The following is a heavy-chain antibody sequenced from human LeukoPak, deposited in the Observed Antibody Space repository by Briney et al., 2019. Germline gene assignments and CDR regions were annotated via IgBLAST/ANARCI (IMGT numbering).Heavy chain of an antibody. J-gene: IGHJ3*02. CDR1: GFTFSSYS. Sequence: GGSLRLTCAASGFTFSSYSMKWVRQAPGKGLEWVSSISSSRSYIYYADSVKGRPTISRDNAKNSLYLQMNSLRAEDTAVYYCARVDTALANAFDIWGQGTMVTVSS. V-gene: IGHV3-21*01. CDR3: ARVDTALANAFDI. CDR2: ISSSRSYI. D-gene: IGHD5-18*01.